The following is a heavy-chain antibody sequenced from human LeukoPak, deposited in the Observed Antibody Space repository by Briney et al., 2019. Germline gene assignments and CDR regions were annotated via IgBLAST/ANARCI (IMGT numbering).Heavy chain of an antibody. V-gene: IGHV4-4*02. CDR2: IYHSGST. J-gene: IGHJ4*02. CDR1: GGSISSSNW. D-gene: IGHD3-10*01. Sequence: SETLSLTCAVSGGSISSSNWWSWVRQPPGKGLEWIGEIYHSGSTNYNPSLKSRVTISVDTSKNQFSLKLSSVTAADTAVYYCAREGRLLWFGELLSPPFDYWGQGTLVTVSS. CDR3: AREGRLLWFGELLSPPFDY.